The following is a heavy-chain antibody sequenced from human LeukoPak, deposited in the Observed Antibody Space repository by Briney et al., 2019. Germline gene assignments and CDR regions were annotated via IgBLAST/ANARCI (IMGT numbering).Heavy chain of an antibody. V-gene: IGHV4-30-2*01. J-gene: IGHJ4*02. CDR2: IYHSGST. CDR1: GGSISSGGYS. CDR3: ARVSRLSGPLDY. D-gene: IGHD1-14*01. Sequence: SQTLSLTCAVSGGSISSGGYSWRWIRQPPGKGLEWIGYIYHSGSTYYNPSLKSRVTISVDRSKNQFSLKLSSVTAADTAVYYCARVSRLSGPLDYWGQGTLVTVSS.